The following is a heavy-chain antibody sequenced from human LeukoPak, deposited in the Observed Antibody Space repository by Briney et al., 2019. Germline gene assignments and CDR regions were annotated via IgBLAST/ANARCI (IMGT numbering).Heavy chain of an antibody. V-gene: IGHV3-23*01. J-gene: IGHJ4*02. Sequence: GGSLRLSCAASGFTFSSYAMSWVRQAPGKGLEWVSAISGSGGSTCYADSMKGRFTISRDNSKNTLYLQMNSLRAEDTAVYYCAKGHAVVPAAMYYWGQGTLVTVSS. CDR2: ISGSGGST. CDR1: GFTFSSYA. CDR3: AKGHAVVPAAMYY. D-gene: IGHD2-2*01.